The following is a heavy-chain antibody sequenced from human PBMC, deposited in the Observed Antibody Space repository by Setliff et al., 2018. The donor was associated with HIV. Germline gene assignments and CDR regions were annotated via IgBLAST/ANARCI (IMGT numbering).Heavy chain of an antibody. J-gene: IGHJ4*02. V-gene: IGHV4-4*09. D-gene: IGHD1-7*01. CDR3: ARHGTWNSQRFHFDY. CDR1: AVSIGGYS. CDR2: IYSTDTT. Sequence: LSLTCTVSAVSIGGYSWSWIRRSPGKGLEWIGSIYSTDTTNHNPSLESRVTISVDKSKNQFSLKLNSVTAADTAVYYCARHGTWNSQRFHFDYWGQGTPVTVSS.